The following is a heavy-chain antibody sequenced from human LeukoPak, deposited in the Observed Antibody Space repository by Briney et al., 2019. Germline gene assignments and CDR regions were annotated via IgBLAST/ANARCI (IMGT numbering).Heavy chain of an antibody. J-gene: IGHJ3*02. CDR2: IYYSGST. Sequence: PSETLSLTCTVSGGSISSYYWSWIRQPPGKGLEWIGYIYYSGSTNYNPSLKSRVTISVDTSKNQFSLKLSSVTAADTAVYYCAREDSPNPVVNRSDAFDIWGQGTMVTVSS. D-gene: IGHD4-23*01. CDR3: AREDSPNPVVNRSDAFDI. CDR1: GGSISSYY. V-gene: IGHV4-59*12.